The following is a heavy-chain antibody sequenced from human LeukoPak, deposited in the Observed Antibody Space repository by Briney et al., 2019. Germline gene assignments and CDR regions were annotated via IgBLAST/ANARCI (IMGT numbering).Heavy chain of an antibody. Sequence: GGSLRLSCIGTGFSFSSDAMGWVRQAPGKGLEWVSGISGSGGSTYYADSVKGRFTISRDNSKNTLYLQMNSLRVEDTAVYYCAKDRGRTWVQVANWGQGTLVTVSS. CDR3: AKDRGRTWVQVAN. V-gene: IGHV3-23*01. CDR2: ISGSGGST. CDR1: GFSFSSDA. D-gene: IGHD2-15*01. J-gene: IGHJ4*02.